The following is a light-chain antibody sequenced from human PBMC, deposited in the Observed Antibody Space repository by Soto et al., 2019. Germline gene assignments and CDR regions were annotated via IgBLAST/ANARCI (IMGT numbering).Light chain of an antibody. CDR3: QQWRT. CDR2: GAS. Sequence: EVVLTQSPGTLSLSPGERATLSCRAGQSVDSSYLAWYQQKPGQAPRLLIFGASSRATGIPDRFSGSGSGTDFTLTISRLEPEDFAVYYCQQWRTFGPGTKVDIK. V-gene: IGKV3-20*01. CDR1: QSVDSSY. J-gene: IGKJ3*01.